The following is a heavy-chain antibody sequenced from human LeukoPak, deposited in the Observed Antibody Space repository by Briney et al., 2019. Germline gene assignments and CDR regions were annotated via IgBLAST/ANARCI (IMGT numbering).Heavy chain of an antibody. Sequence: PGRSLRLSCAASGFTFSSYGMHWVRQAPGKGLEWVAVIWYDGSNKYYADSVKGRFTISRDNSKNTLFLQMNSLRAEDTAVYYCARGPSVVGATAFDYWGQGTLVTVSS. CDR1: GFTFSSYG. V-gene: IGHV3-33*01. J-gene: IGHJ4*02. CDR3: ARGPSVVGATAFDY. CDR2: IWYDGSNK. D-gene: IGHD1-26*01.